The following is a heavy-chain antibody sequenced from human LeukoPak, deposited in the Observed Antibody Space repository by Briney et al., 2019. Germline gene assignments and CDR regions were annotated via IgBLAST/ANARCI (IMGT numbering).Heavy chain of an antibody. CDR2: IYHSGST. J-gene: IGHJ5*02. D-gene: IGHD3-10*01. Sequence: PSETLSLTCTVSGYSISSGYYWGWIRQPPGKGLEWIGSIYHSGSTYYNPSLKSRVTISVDTSKNQFSLKLSSVTAADTAVYYCASYYGSGSYCNVAWGQGTLVTVSS. CDR3: ASYYGSGSYCNVA. V-gene: IGHV4-38-2*02. CDR1: GYSISSGYY.